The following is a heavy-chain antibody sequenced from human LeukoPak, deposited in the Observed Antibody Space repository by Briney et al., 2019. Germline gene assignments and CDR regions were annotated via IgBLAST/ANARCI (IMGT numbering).Heavy chain of an antibody. J-gene: IGHJ3*02. V-gene: IGHV3-21*01. CDR1: GFTFSSYS. Sequence: PGGSLRLSCTASGFTFSSYSMNWVRQAPGKGLEWVSSISTSSSYIYYADSVKGRFTISRDNAKNSLYLQMNSLRAEDTAVYYCARERDSSNWIDAFDIWGQGTMVTVSS. CDR2: ISTSSSYI. D-gene: IGHD6-13*01. CDR3: ARERDSSNWIDAFDI.